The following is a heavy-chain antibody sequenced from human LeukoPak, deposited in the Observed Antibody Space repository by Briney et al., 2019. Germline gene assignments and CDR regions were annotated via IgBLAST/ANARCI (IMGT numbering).Heavy chain of an antibody. J-gene: IGHJ6*03. Sequence: GGSLRLSCAASGFTFSSYAMNWVRQAPGKGLEWVSAISGSGANTYYADSLKGRFTISRDNSKNTLYLQMNRLRVEDTAVYYCARDPEDLHFYMDVWGKGITVTVSS. CDR3: ARDPEDLHFYMDV. CDR1: GFTFSSYA. D-gene: IGHD3-3*02. CDR2: ISGSGANT. V-gene: IGHV3-23*01.